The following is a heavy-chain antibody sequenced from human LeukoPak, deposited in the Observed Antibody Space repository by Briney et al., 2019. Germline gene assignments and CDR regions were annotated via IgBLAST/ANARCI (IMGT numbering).Heavy chain of an antibody. J-gene: IGHJ4*02. Sequence: PGGSLRLSCAVSGFAVTSSYMTWVRQTPGKGLEWVSIISSGSSTYYIDSVKGRFTISRDNSKNTLYLQMESLRAEDTAVYYCARGGDKVGTTKVPFDYWGQGTLVTVSS. D-gene: IGHD1-26*01. V-gene: IGHV3-53*01. CDR2: ISSGSST. CDR1: GFAVTSSY. CDR3: ARGGDKVGTTKVPFDY.